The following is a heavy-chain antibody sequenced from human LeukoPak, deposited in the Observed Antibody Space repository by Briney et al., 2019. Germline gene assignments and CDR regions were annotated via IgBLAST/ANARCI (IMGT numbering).Heavy chain of an antibody. CDR1: GGSISSYY. D-gene: IGHD6-19*01. Sequence: SETLSLTCTVSGGSISSYYWSWIRQPPGKGLEWIGYIYYSGSTNYNPSLKSRVTISVDTSKNQFSLKLSSVTAADTAVYYCAKNTKAVAEIDHLGQGTPGTVSS. CDR3: AKNTKAVAEIDH. CDR2: IYYSGST. V-gene: IGHV4-59*08. J-gene: IGHJ4*02.